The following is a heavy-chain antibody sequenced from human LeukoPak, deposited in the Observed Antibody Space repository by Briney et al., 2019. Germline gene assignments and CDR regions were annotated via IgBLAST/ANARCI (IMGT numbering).Heavy chain of an antibody. D-gene: IGHD3-16*01. V-gene: IGHV1-2*02. CDR2: INSNSGGT. CDR3: ARQGYDYVWGTSYFDY. Sequence: VASVKVSCKASGYTFIDYYIHWVRQAPGQGLGWMGWINSNSGGTNYAQKFQGRVAMTRDTSTSAACMELRSLRSDDTAVYYCARQGYDYVWGTSYFDYWGQGTLVTVSS. CDR1: GYTFIDYY. J-gene: IGHJ4*02.